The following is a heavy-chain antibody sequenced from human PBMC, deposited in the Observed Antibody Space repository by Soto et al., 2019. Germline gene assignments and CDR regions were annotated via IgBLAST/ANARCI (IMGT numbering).Heavy chain of an antibody. CDR2: IYSSGNT. D-gene: IGHD3-16*01. J-gene: IGHJ4*02. CDR3: ARGTPLSPGDPFDF. V-gene: IGHV4-59*01. Sequence: PSETLSLTCTVSGDSINSYYWSWIRQPPGKRLEWIGYIYSSGNTNYNPSLKSRVTISLDTSKKQFSLKLRSVTAADTAVYYCARGTPLSPGDPFDFWGQGTLVTVYS. CDR1: GDSINSYY.